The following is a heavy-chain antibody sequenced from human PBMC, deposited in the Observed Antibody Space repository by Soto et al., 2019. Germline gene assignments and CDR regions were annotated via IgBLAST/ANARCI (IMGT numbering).Heavy chain of an antibody. D-gene: IGHD6-19*01. CDR3: AKDIYSSGWYAYAFDI. V-gene: IGHV3-23*01. Sequence: VQLLESGGGLVQPGGSLRLSCAASGFTFSSYAMSWVRQAPGKGLEWVSAISGSGGSTYYADSVKGRFTISRDNSKNTLYLQMNSLRAEDTAVYYCAKDIYSSGWYAYAFDIWGQGTMVTVSS. CDR2: ISGSGGST. J-gene: IGHJ3*02. CDR1: GFTFSSYA.